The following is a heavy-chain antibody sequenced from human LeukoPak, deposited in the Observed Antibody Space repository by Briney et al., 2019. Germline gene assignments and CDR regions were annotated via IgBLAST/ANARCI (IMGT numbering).Heavy chain of an antibody. CDR1: GYTFTSYD. V-gene: IGHV1-8*01. Sequence: ASVTVSCKASGYTFTSYDFNWVRQPPAPGLEWMGWMNPNSGNTGYAQKFQGRVTMTMNTSISTAYMELSSLRSEDTAVYYCARASPYAYGYYGMDVWGQGTTVTVSS. D-gene: IGHD4-17*01. CDR3: ARASPYAYGYYGMDV. CDR2: MNPNSGNT. J-gene: IGHJ6*02.